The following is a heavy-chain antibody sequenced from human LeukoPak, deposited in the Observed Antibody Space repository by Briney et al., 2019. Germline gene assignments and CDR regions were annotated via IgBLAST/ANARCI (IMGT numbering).Heavy chain of an antibody. CDR2: ISGSGGST. J-gene: IGHJ4*02. V-gene: IGHV3-23*01. CDR3: ARIIAAAGKVDY. D-gene: IGHD6-13*01. Sequence: PGGPLRLSCAASGFTFSSYAMSWVRQAPGKGLEWVSAISGSGGSTYYADSVKGRFTISRDNSKNTLYLQMNSLRAEDTAVYYCARIIAAAGKVDYWGQGTLVTVSS. CDR1: GFTFSSYA.